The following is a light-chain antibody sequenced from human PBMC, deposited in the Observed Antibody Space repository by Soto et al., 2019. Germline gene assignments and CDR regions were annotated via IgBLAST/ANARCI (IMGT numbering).Light chain of an antibody. CDR2: AAS. Sequence: DIQMTQSPSCLSASVGDRVTVTCRASQSISSYLNWYQQKPGKAPKLLIYAASSLQSGVASRFSGSGSGTDFTLTISSLQPEDFATYYCQQSYSTLPYTFGQGTKLEIK. CDR3: QQSYSTLPYT. CDR1: QSISSY. J-gene: IGKJ2*01. V-gene: IGKV1-39*01.